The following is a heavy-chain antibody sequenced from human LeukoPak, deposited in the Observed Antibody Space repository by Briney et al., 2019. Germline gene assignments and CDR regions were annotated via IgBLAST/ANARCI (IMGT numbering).Heavy chain of an antibody. CDR1: GGPFSGYY. CDR3: ARPYPPHYYDRGMDV. J-gene: IGHJ6*03. Sequence: SETLSLTCAVYGGPFSGYYWSWIRQPPGKGLEWIGEINHSGSTNYNPSLKSRVTISVDTSKNQFSLKLSSVTAADTAVYYCARPYPPHYYDRGMDVWGKGTTVTVSS. CDR2: INHSGST. D-gene: IGHD3-22*01. V-gene: IGHV4-34*01.